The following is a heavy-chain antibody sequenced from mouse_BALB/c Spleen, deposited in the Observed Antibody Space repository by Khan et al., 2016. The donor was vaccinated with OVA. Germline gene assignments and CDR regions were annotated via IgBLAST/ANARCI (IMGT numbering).Heavy chain of an antibody. V-gene: IGHV1-87*01. CDR2: IYPGDGDT. CDR3: ASYRYDYFDY. CDR1: GYTFTTYW. J-gene: IGHJ2*01. D-gene: IGHD2-14*01. Sequence: QVQLKESGAELARPGASVKLSCKASGYTFTTYWMQWVKQRPGQGLEWIGTIYPGDGDTRYTQNFKGKATLTADKSSSTAYMQLSSLTSEESAVYYCASYRYDYFDYGGQGTTLTVSS.